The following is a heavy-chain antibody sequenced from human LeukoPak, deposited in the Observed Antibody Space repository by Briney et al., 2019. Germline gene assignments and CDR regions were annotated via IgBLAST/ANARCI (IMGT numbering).Heavy chain of an antibody. Sequence: ASVKVSCKASGFTFTGYDMHWVRQAPGQGLEWMGWINPNSGGTNYAQKFQGRVTMTRDTSISTVYMELSRLRSDDTAVYYCARERPEMATITLDYWGQGTLVTVSS. V-gene: IGHV1-2*02. CDR2: INPNSGGT. D-gene: IGHD5-24*01. CDR1: GFTFTGYD. J-gene: IGHJ4*02. CDR3: ARERPEMATITLDY.